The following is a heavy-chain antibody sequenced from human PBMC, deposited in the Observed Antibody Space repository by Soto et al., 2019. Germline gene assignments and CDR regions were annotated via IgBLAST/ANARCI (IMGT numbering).Heavy chain of an antibody. CDR1: GYSFTNFH. Sequence: ASVKVSCKASGYSFTNFHIHWVRQAPGQGLEWMGMIDPSGGITRDAQRLQGRITMTRDASTSTVYMELRSLTSEDTAVYYCARDVLGTDNYETIGYYFDHWGQGNLVTVSS. V-gene: IGHV1-46*01. CDR2: IDPSGGIT. CDR3: ARDVLGTDNYETIGYYFDH. D-gene: IGHD3-22*01. J-gene: IGHJ4*02.